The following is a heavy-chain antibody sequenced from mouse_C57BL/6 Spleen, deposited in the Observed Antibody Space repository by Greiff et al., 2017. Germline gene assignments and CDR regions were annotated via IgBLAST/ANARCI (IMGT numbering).Heavy chain of an antibody. CDR3: ARAPLYGSSYDWYIDV. Sequence: VQLQQSVAELVRPGASVKLSCTASGFNIKNTYMHWVKQRPEQGLEWIGRIDPANGNTKYAPKFQGKATITADTSSNTAYLQLSSLTSEDPAIYYCARAPLYGSSYDWYIDVWGTGTTVTVSS. D-gene: IGHD1-1*01. V-gene: IGHV14-3*01. CDR1: GFNIKNTY. J-gene: IGHJ1*03. CDR2: IDPANGNT.